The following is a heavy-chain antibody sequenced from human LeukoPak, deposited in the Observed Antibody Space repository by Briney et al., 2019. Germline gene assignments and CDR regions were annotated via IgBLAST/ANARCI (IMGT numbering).Heavy chain of an antibody. D-gene: IGHD3-10*01. CDR3: ARALGSGSYYYYMDV. J-gene: IGHJ6*03. CDR1: GYTFTSYD. CDR2: MNPNSGNT. V-gene: IGHV1-8*01. Sequence: ASVKVSCKASGYTFTSYDINWVRQATGQGLEWMGWMNPNSGNTGYAQKFQGRVTMTRNASISTAYMELSSLRSEDTAVYFCARALGSGSYYYYMDVWGKGTTVTISS.